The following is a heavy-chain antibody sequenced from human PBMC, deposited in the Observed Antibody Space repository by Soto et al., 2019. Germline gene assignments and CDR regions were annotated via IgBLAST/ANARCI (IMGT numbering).Heavy chain of an antibody. V-gene: IGHV4-34*01. J-gene: IGHJ6*03. CDR1: GGSFSGYY. CDR2: INHSGST. D-gene: IGHD2-2*01. Sequence: PSETLSLTCAVYGGSFSGYYWSWIRQPPGKGLEWIGEINHSGSTNYNPSLKSRVTISVDTSKNQFSLKLSSVTAADTAVYYCARGMDCSSTSCYYSNYYYYYMDVWGKGTTVTVSS. CDR3: ARGMDCSSTSCYYSNYYYYYMDV.